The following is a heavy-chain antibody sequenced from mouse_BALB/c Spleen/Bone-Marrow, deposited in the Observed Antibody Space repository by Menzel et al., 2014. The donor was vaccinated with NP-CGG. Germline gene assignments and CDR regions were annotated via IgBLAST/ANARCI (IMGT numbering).Heavy chain of an antibody. V-gene: IGHV1S81*02. CDR2: IIPSNGRT. D-gene: IGHD2-3*01. CDR1: GYTFTSYW. Sequence: VQLQESGAELVKPGASVKLSCKSSGYTFTSYWMHWVKQRPGQGLEWIGEIIPSNGRTNYNEKFKSKATLTVDKSSNTAYMQLSSLTSEDSAVYYCARWLLQYFDVWGAGTTVTVSS. CDR3: ARWLLQYFDV. J-gene: IGHJ1*01.